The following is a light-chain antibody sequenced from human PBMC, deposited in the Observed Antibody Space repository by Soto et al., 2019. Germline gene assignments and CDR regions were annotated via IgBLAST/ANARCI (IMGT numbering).Light chain of an antibody. J-gene: IGKJ1*01. V-gene: IGKV1-5*01. CDR3: EHMRT. CDR2: DAS. Sequence: DIQMTQSPSTLSASIGDRVTITCRASQNINNCIAWYQQKPGKAPKFLIYDASTLESGVPSRFSGSGFGKEFSLTISSRQPDDFGSYYCEHMRTFGQGNKVDIK. CDR1: QNINNC.